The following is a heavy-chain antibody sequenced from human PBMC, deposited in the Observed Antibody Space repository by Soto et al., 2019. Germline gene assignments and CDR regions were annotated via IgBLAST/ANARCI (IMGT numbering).Heavy chain of an antibody. J-gene: IGHJ6*02. CDR2: IKQDGSEK. CDR1: GFTFSSYW. CDR3: ARVKMTGYKGRYYYDGKDV. V-gene: IGHV3-7*03. D-gene: IGHD3-9*01. Sequence: LRLSCAASGFTFSSYWMSWVRQAPGKGLEWVANIKQDGSEKYYVDSVKGRFTISRDNAKNSLYLQMNSLRAEDTAVYYCARVKMTGYKGRYYYDGKDVWSQGTTVTVSS.